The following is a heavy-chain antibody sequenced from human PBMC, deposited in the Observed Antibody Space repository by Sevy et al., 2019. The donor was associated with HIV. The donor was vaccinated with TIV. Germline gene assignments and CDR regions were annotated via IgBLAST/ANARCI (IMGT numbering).Heavy chain of an antibody. D-gene: IGHD3-3*01. CDR3: VYYDFWSGSSEYYMDV. CDR2: INGDGGIT. V-gene: IGHV3-74*01. CDR1: GFTLTNYW. Sequence: GGSLRLSCAASGFTLTNYWMHWVRQAPGKGLVWVSRINGDGGITTYADSVKGRFTISRDNAKNTLYLQMNSLRAEDTAVYYCVYYDFWSGSSEYYMDVWGKGATVTVSS. J-gene: IGHJ6*03.